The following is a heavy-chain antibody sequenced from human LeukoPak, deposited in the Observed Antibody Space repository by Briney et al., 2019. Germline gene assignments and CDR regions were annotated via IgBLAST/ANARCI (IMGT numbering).Heavy chain of an antibody. J-gene: IGHJ6*03. CDR3: ARVVQLRRNYYYYYYMDV. V-gene: IGHV1-2*02. CDR2: IYPNSGGT. CDR1: GYSFTSYY. Sequence: EASVKVSCKASGYSFTSYYMHWGRQAPGQGVEWMGWIYPNSGGTNYAQKFQGRVTMTRDTSISTAYMELSRLRSDDTAVYYCARVVQLRRNYYYYYYMDVWGKGTTVTVSS. D-gene: IGHD5-18*01.